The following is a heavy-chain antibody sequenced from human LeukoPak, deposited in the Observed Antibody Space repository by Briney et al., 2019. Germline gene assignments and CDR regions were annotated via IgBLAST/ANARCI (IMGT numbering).Heavy chain of an antibody. V-gene: IGHV3-21*01. CDR2: IGSSSSYI. CDR1: GFTFSSYS. CDR3: ASSTKHTAMVDY. Sequence: GGSLRLSCAASGFTFSSYSMNWVRQAPGKGLEWVSSIGSSSSYIYYADSVKGRFTISRDNAKNSLHLQMYSLRAEDTDVYYCASSTKHTAMVDYWGQGTLVTVSS. D-gene: IGHD5-18*01. J-gene: IGHJ4*02.